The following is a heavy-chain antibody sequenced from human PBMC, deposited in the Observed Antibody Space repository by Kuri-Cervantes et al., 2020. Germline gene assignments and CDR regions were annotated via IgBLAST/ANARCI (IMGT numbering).Heavy chain of an antibody. J-gene: IGHJ3*02. V-gene: IGHV3-30*07. Sequence: GESLKISCAASGFTFSSYAMHWVRQAPGKGLEWVAVISYAGSNKYYADSVKGRFTISRDNSKNTLHLQMNSLRAEDTAVYYCARRGGSITSDAFDIWGQGTMVTVSS. CDR3: ARRGGSITSDAFDI. D-gene: IGHD2-15*01. CDR2: ISYAGSNK. CDR1: GFTFSSYA.